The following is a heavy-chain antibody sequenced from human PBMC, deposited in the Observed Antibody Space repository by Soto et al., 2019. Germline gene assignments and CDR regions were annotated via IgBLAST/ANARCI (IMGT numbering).Heavy chain of an antibody. Sequence: XETLSLTFTVSGDSIRSQKWSWVRQPPGKGLEWIGYIYFTGKTYYNPSLESRVTISIDTSTNQLSLKLSSLTTADTAVYYCARGGSWFDTWGQGTLVTVPS. CDR1: GDSIRSQK. V-gene: IGHV4-59*11. J-gene: IGHJ5*02. CDR3: ARGGSWFDT. D-gene: IGHD3-16*01. CDR2: IYFTGKT.